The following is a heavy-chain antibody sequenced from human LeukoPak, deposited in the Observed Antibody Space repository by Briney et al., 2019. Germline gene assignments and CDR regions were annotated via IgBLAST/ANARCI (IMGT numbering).Heavy chain of an antibody. CDR2: TNPSGDT. CDR1: DGSFGTSY. D-gene: IGHD1-1*01. Sequence: PSETLSLTCGASDGSFGTSYWNWFRQSPGQGLEWIGETNPSGDTKYNPSLKSRVTISAHTSKNQVSLRLNSVTAADTAVYYCTKGLVTSGTRWFDPWGQGTLVTVSS. CDR3: TKGLVTSGTRWFDP. J-gene: IGHJ5*02. V-gene: IGHV4-34*01.